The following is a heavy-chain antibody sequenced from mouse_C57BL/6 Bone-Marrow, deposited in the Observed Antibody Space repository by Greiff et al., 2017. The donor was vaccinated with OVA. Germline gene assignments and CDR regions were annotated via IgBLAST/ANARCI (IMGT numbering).Heavy chain of an antibody. CDR2: IWSGGST. CDR1: GFSLTSYG. J-gene: IGHJ1*03. Sequence: QVQLKESGPGLVQPSQSLSITCTVSGFSLTSYGVHWVRQPPGKGLEWLGVIWSGGSTDYNAAFISRLSISKDTSKSQVFFHMNRLQADDTAIYYCAKTGFITTVVATLDWYFDVWGTGTTVTVSS. V-gene: IGHV2-4*01. D-gene: IGHD1-1*01. CDR3: AKTGFITTVVATLDWYFDV.